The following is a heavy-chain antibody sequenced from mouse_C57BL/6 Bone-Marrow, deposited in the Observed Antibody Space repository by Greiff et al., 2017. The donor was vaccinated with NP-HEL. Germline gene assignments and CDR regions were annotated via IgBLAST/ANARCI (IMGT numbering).Heavy chain of an antibody. CDR1: GYTFTSYW. D-gene: IGHD1-1*01. Sequence: QVQLQQPGAELVKPGASVKMSCKASGYTFTSYWITWVKQRPGQGLAWIGVIYPGSGSTNYNEKFKSKATLTVDTSSSTAYMQLSSLTSEDSAVYYCAIDPYYYGSSYLDYWGQGTTLTVSS. V-gene: IGHV1-55*01. CDR3: AIDPYYYGSSYLDY. J-gene: IGHJ2*01. CDR2: IYPGSGST.